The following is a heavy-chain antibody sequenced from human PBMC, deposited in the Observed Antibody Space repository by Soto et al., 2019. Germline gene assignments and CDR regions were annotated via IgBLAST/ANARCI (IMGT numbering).Heavy chain of an antibody. Sequence: QVQLVESGGGVVQSGRSLRLACEASGFIFSTYGMHWVRQAPGKGLEWVALIWYDGTNEHYADSVKGRFTISKDNSKKPLHLEMSGLRAEDTAVYYCARETNGGSFDIWGQGTMVTVSS. J-gene: IGHJ3*02. CDR2: IWYDGTNE. CDR1: GFIFSTYG. D-gene: IGHD2-8*01. V-gene: IGHV3-33*01. CDR3: ARETNGGSFDI.